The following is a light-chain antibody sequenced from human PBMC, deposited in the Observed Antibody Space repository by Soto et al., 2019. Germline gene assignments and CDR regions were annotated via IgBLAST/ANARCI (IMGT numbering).Light chain of an antibody. J-gene: IGKJ1*01. Sequence: DIVMTQSPDSLAVSLGERAAINCKSSMSVLYSSNNKNYLAWYQQKPGQPPKLLLYWASTRESGVPDRFSGSGSGTDFTLAISSLQAEDVEVYYCQQYYSTTWTFGQGTKVEVK. CDR3: QQYYSTTWT. CDR1: MSVLYSSNNKNY. CDR2: WAS. V-gene: IGKV4-1*01.